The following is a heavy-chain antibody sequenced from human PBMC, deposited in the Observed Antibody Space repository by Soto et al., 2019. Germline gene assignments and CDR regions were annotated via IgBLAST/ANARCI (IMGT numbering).Heavy chain of an antibody. CDR1: GYTFTSYG. Sequence: VSCKASGYTFTSYGISWVRQAPGQGLEWMGWISAYNGNTNYAQKLQGRVTMTTDTSTSTAYMELRSLRSDDTAVYYCARVEATGTDYYYNYMDVWGKGTTVTVSS. V-gene: IGHV1-18*01. D-gene: IGHD6-13*01. J-gene: IGHJ6*03. CDR3: ARVEATGTDYYYNYMDV. CDR2: ISAYNGNT.